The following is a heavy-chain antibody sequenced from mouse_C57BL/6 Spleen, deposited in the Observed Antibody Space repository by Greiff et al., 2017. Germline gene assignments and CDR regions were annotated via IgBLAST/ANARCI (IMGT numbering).Heavy chain of an antibody. D-gene: IGHD3-1*01. Sequence: QVQLQQPGAELVKPGASVKLSCKASGYTFTSYWMHWVKQRPGRGLEWIGGIDPNCGGTTYNEKFKSKATLTVAKHSSTTYMQLNSLASEDRAVFYCERSGLFAYWGQGTLVTVSA. J-gene: IGHJ3*01. CDR3: ERSGLFAY. CDR2: IDPNCGGT. CDR1: GYTFTSYW. V-gene: IGHV1-72*01.